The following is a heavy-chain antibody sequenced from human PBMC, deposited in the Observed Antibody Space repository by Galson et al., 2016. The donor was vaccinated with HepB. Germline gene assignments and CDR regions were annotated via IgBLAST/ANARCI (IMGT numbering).Heavy chain of an antibody. CDR1: GFSFQNYA. J-gene: IGHJ4*02. CDR2: ISWDAGTT. V-gene: IGHV3-43D*03. D-gene: IGHD6-19*01. CDR3: VKVGSAIAVTGYFDN. Sequence: SLRLSCAASGFSFQNYAMHWVRQAPGKGLEWVSLISWDAGTTYYVDSVKGRFTISRDSTRNSLYLQMNSLRPEDTAIYYCVKVGSAIAVTGYFDNWDQGTLVTVSS.